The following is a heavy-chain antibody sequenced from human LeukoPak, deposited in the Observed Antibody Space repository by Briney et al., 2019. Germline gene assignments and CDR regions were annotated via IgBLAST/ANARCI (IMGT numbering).Heavy chain of an antibody. V-gene: IGHV3-30*04. J-gene: IGHJ4*02. Sequence: GRSLRLSCAASGFTFSSYVMHWVRQAPGKGLEWVAIISYDGSNEYYADSVKGRFTISRDNSKNTLYLQMNSLRAADTAVYYCARDLRYFGWLNRYFDYWGQGTLVTVSS. CDR2: ISYDGSNE. CDR3: ARDLRYFGWLNRYFDY. D-gene: IGHD3-9*01. CDR1: GFTFSSYV.